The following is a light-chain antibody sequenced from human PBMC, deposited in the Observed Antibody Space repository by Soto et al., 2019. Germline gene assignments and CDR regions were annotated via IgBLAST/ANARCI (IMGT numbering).Light chain of an antibody. J-gene: IGLJ1*01. CDR3: SSYTTSSSYV. CDR2: DVT. CDR1: SSDVGGYIY. V-gene: IGLV2-14*01. Sequence: QSVLTQPASVSGSPGQSITISCTGTSSDVGGYIYVSWYQQHPGKAPKLKIYDVTSRPSGVSYRFSGSKSGNTASLTISGLQAEDEADYYCSSYTTSSSYVFGTGTKVTV.